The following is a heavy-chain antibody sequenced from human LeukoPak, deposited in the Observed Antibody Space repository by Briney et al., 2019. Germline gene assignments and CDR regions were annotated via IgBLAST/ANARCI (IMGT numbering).Heavy chain of an antibody. J-gene: IGHJ4*02. Sequence: SVKVSCKASGGTFSSYAISWVRQAPGQGLEWMGRIIPILGIANYAQKFQGRVTITADKSTSTAYVELSSLRSEDTAVYYCARYVRGVIDYWGQGTLVTVSS. CDR2: IIPILGIA. CDR3: ARYVRGVIDY. CDR1: GGTFSSYA. V-gene: IGHV1-69*04. D-gene: IGHD3-10*02.